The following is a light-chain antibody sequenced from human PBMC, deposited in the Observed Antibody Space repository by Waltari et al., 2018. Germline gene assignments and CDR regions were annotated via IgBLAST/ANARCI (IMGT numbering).Light chain of an antibody. V-gene: IGKV3-15*01. J-gene: IGKJ1*01. Sequence: EIVMPQSPATLSVSPGETATLSCRASQRVSRNLAWYQQKPGQAPRLLIYGASTRATGIPDRFSGSGSGTEFTLTISSLQSEDFAVYYCQQYNNWPPWTFGQGTKVELK. CDR2: GAS. CDR1: QRVSRN. CDR3: QQYNNWPPWT.